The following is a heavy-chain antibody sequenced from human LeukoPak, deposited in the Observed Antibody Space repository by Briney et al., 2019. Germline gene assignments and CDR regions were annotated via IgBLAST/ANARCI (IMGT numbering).Heavy chain of an antibody. V-gene: IGHV3-74*01. J-gene: IGHJ4*02. D-gene: IGHD3-16*01. Sequence: GGSLRLSCAASGFPFSSNWMHWVRQAPGKGLVWVSRINGDGSGTSYADSVKGRFTISRDNAKNSLYLQMNSLRAEDTAVYYCARDIRGNFDYWGQGTLVTVSS. CDR2: INGDGSGT. CDR1: GFPFSSNW. CDR3: ARDIRGNFDY.